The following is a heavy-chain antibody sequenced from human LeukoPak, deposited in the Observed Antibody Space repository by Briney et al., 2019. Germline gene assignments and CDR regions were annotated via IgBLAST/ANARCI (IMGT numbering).Heavy chain of an antibody. CDR1: GGSISSYY. D-gene: IGHD3-16*01. J-gene: IGHJ5*02. V-gene: IGHV4-4*07. Sequence: SETLSLTCTVSGGSISSYYWSWIRQPAGKGLEWIGRIYTSGSTNYNPSLKSRVTIPVDKSKNQFSLKLSSVTAADTAVYYCARDSSTQWGAWFDPWGQGTLVTVSS. CDR2: IYTSGST. CDR3: ARDSSTQWGAWFDP.